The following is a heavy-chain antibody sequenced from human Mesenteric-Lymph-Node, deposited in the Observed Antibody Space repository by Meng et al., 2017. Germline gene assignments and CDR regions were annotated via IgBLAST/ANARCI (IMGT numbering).Heavy chain of an antibody. D-gene: IGHD5-24*01. Sequence: VQLQERGPGLATPAQPLSPTWTVSGGSLGSGGYYWSWICQQPGKALERIGYIYYTGSTFDNPSLKSRVTISVDTSKNPFSLKLISATAADTAVYYCAREAGRDGYATPKFDYWGQGTLVTVSS. V-gene: IGHV4-31*02. CDR3: AREAGRDGYATPKFDY. CDR2: IYYTGST. CDR1: GGSLGSGGYY. J-gene: IGHJ4*02.